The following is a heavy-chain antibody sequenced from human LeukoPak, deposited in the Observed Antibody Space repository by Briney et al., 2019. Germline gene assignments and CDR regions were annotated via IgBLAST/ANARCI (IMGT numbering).Heavy chain of an antibody. V-gene: IGHV3-30-3*01. D-gene: IGHD3-3*01. CDR2: ISYDGSNK. CDR1: GFTFSSYA. J-gene: IGHJ5*02. Sequence: GRSLRLSCAASGFTFSSYAMHWVRQAPGKGLEWVAVISYDGSNKYYADSVKGRFTISRDNSKNTLYLQMNSLRAEDTAVYYCARSPGFLGSPTVFDPWGQGTLVTVSS. CDR3: ARSPGFLGSPTVFDP.